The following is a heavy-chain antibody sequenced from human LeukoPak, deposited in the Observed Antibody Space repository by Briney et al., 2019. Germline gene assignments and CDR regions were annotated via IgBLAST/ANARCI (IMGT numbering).Heavy chain of an antibody. J-gene: IGHJ4*02. CDR1: GFTFDDYG. CDR2: ISWNSASV. CDR3: AKDYGYGSSWYDY. D-gene: IGHD6-13*01. Sequence: GGSRRLSCEASGFTFDDYGMHWVRQAPGKGLEWVSTISWNSASVGYVDSVKGRFTISRDNAKKTLYLQMNSLRPEDTALYYCAKDYGYGSSWYDYWGQGTLVTVSS. V-gene: IGHV3-9*01.